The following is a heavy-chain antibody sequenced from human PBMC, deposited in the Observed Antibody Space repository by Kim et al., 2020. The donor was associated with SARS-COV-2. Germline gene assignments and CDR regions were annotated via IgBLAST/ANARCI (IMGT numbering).Heavy chain of an antibody. CDR3: ARHSDYGDYFDY. CDR1: GGSISSYY. CDR2: IYYSGST. Sequence: SETLSLTCTVSGGSISSYYWSWIRQPPGKGLEWIGYIYYSGSTNYNPSLKSRVTISVDTSKNQFSLKLSSVTAADTAVYYCARHSDYGDYFDYWGQGTLVTVSS. D-gene: IGHD4-17*01. J-gene: IGHJ4*02. V-gene: IGHV4-59*08.